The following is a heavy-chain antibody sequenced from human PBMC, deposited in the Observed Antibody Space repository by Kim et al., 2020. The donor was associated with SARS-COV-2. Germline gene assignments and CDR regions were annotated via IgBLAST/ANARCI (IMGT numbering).Heavy chain of an antibody. D-gene: IGHD3-10*01. CDR2: INTNTGNP. CDR1: GYTSTSYA. CDR3: ARAYYYGSGAPLTDFDY. J-gene: IGHJ4*02. Sequence: ASVKVSCKASGYTSTSYAMNWVRQAPGQGLEWMGWINTNTGNPTYAQGFTGRFVFSLDTSVSTAYLQISSLKAEDTAVYYCARAYYYGSGAPLTDFDYWGQGTLVTVSS. V-gene: IGHV7-4-1*02.